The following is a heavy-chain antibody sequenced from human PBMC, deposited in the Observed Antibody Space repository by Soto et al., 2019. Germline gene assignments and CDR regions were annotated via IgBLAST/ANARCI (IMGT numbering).Heavy chain of an antibody. J-gene: IGHJ6*02. Sequence: ASVKVSCKASGYTFTSYDINWVRQATGQGLEWMGWMNPNSGNTGYAQKLQGRVTMTRNTSISTAYMELSSLRSEDTAVYYCASNGPPIFGVVISPYGMDVWGQGTTVTVSS. CDR1: GYTFTSYD. D-gene: IGHD3-3*01. CDR3: ASNGPPIFGVVISPYGMDV. V-gene: IGHV1-8*01. CDR2: MNPNSGNT.